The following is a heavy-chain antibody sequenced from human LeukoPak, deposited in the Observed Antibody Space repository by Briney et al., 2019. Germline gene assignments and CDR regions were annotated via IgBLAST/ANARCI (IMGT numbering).Heavy chain of an antibody. Sequence: GGSLRLSCAASGFTFSSYWMSWGRQAPGKGLEWLANIKEDGSDKYYVDSVKGRFTISRDNSKNSLYLQMNNLRVEDTAVYYCARAGYTSGYDYWGQGTLVTVSS. V-gene: IGHV3-7*01. CDR2: IKEDGSDK. J-gene: IGHJ4*02. CDR3: ARAGYTSGYDY. CDR1: GFTFSSYW. D-gene: IGHD6-19*01.